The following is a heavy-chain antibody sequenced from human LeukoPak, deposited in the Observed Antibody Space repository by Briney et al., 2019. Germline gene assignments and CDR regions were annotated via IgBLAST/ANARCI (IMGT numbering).Heavy chain of an antibody. CDR1: GFTFSSYS. D-gene: IGHD6-13*01. V-gene: IGHV3-21*01. J-gene: IGHJ4*02. CDR2: ISSSSSYI. Sequence: GGSLRLSCAASGFTFSSYSMNWVRQAPGKGLEWVSSISSSSSYIYYADSVKGRFTISRDNAKNSLYLQMNSLRAEDTAVYHCARDSIAAAGPALFDYWGQGTLVTVSS. CDR3: ARDSIAAAGPALFDY.